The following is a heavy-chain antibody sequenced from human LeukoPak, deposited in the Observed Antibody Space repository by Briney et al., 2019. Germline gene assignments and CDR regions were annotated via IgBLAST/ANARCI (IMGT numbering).Heavy chain of an antibody. CDR1: GYSISSGYY. CDR3: DRDLWFGELWSGFDP. J-gene: IGHJ5*02. V-gene: IGHV4-38-2*02. CDR2: IYHSGST. D-gene: IGHD3-10*01. Sequence: SETLSLTCTVSGYSISSGYYWGWIRQPPGKGLGWIWSIYHSGSTYYNPSLKSRVTISVDTSKNQFSLKLSSVTAADTAVYYCDRDLWFGELWSGFDPWGQGTLVTVSS.